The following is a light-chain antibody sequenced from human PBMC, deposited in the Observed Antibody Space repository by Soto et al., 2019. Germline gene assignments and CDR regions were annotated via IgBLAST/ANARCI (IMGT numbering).Light chain of an antibody. Sequence: EIVLTQSPATLSLSPGERATLSCRASQSVSSYVAWYQQKPGQAPRLLIYDASNRATGIPARFSGSGSGTDFTLTMSSLEPEAFAVYYWQQRSNWPPWSFGQGTKVVIK. V-gene: IGKV3-11*01. CDR2: DAS. J-gene: IGKJ1*01. CDR3: QQRSNWPPWS. CDR1: QSVSSY.